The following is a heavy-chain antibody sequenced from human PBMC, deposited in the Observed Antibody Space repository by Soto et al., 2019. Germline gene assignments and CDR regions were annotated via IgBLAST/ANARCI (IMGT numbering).Heavy chain of an antibody. CDR2: INHSGST. J-gene: IGHJ5*02. V-gene: IGHV4-34*01. Sequence: QVQLQQWGAGLLKPSETLSLTCAVYGGSFSGYYWSWIRQPPGKGLEWIGEINHSGSTNYNPSLKSRVTTSVDTSKNQFSLKLSSVTAADTAVYYCARERIAVAPGRWFDPWGQGTLVTVSS. CDR3: ARERIAVAPGRWFDP. CDR1: GGSFSGYY. D-gene: IGHD6-19*01.